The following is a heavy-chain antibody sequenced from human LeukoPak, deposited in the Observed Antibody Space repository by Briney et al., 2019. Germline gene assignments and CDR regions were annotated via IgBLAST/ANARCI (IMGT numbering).Heavy chain of an antibody. CDR2: IYSGGST. CDR1: GLTVRSNS. J-gene: IGHJ4*02. CDR3: ARDMGSGSSSWSATQDY. Sequence: GGSLRLSCADSGLTVRSNSMSWVRQAPGKGLEWVSVIYSGGSTYYADSVKGRFTISRDNSKNTVYLQMNSLRAEDTAVYYCARDMGSGSSSWSATQDYWGQGTPVTVSS. V-gene: IGHV3-53*01. D-gene: IGHD6-13*01.